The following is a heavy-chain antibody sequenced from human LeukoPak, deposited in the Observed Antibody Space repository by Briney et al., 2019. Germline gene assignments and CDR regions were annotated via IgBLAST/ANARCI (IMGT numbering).Heavy chain of an antibody. CDR2: INAGDGST. CDR1: GYNFISYA. J-gene: IGHJ4*02. V-gene: IGHV1-3*01. D-gene: IGHD1-26*01. Sequence: ASVKVSCKTSGYNFISYAIQWVRQAPGQRLEWMGYINAGDGSTKYSQKFQGRVFITRDTSANTVYMELSSLRSEDTAIYYCARDKSGDVRVDFDYWGQGTLVTVSS. CDR3: ARDKSGDVRVDFDY.